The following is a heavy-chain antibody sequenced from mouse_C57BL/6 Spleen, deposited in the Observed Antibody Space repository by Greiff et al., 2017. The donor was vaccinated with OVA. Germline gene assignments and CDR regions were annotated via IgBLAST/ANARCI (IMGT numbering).Heavy chain of an antibody. CDR3: ARSRSNYVGVFAY. Sequence: QVQLKESGAELMKPGASVKLSCKATGYTFTGYWIEWVKQRPGHGLEWIGENLPGSGSTNYNEKFKGKATFTAYTSSNTAYMQLSSLTTEDSAIYYCARSRSNYVGVFAYWGQGTLVTVSA. CDR2: NLPGSGST. D-gene: IGHD2-5*01. CDR1: GYTFTGYW. J-gene: IGHJ3*01. V-gene: IGHV1-9*01.